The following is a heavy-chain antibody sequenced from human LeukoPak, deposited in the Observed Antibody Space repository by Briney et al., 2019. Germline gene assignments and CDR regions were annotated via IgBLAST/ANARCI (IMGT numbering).Heavy chain of an antibody. CDR1: GFTFSSYS. CDR3: ARVGGITLALAPSPFPDYNYYYMDV. J-gene: IGHJ6*03. CDR2: ISSSSSYI. V-gene: IGHV3-21*01. Sequence: GGSLRLSCAASGFTFSSYSMNWGRQAPGKGLEWVSSISSSSSYIYYADSVKGRFTISRDNAKNSLYLQMNSLRAEDTAVYYCARVGGITLALAPSPFPDYNYYYMDVWGKGTTVTVSS. D-gene: IGHD3-10*01.